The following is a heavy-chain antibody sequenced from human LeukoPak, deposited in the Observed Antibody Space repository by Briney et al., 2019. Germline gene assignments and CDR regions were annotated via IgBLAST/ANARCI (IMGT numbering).Heavy chain of an antibody. V-gene: IGHV3-23*01. D-gene: IGHD3-22*01. CDR3: AKSLNYYDSSGYYGALDY. J-gene: IGHJ4*02. Sequence: QPGGSLRLSCAASGFTFSSYAMSWVRQAPGKGLEWVSAISGSGGSTYYADSVKGRFTISRDNSENTLYLQMNSLRAEDTAVYYCAKSLNYYDSSGYYGALDYWGQGTLVTVSS. CDR1: GFTFSSYA. CDR2: ISGSGGST.